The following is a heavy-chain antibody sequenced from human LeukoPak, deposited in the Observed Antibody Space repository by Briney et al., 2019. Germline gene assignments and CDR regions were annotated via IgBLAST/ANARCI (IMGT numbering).Heavy chain of an antibody. Sequence: GGSLRLSCAASGFTLTDYWMSWVRQAPGKGLEWVANIEEDGSEKYYVDSVKGRFTISRDNAKNSLYLQMNSLRAEDTAFYYCAKNGYIVTTKDYFFECWGQGTLVTVSS. J-gene: IGHJ4*02. CDR1: GFTLTDYW. CDR3: AKNGYIVTTKDYFFEC. D-gene: IGHD5-12*01. V-gene: IGHV3-7*03. CDR2: IEEDGSEK.